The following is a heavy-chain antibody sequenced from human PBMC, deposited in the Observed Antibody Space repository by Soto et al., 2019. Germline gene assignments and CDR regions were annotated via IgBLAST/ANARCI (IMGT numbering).Heavy chain of an antibody. Sequence: EVQLLESGGGLVQPGGSLRLSCAASGFTFSSYAMSWVRQAPGKGLEWVSAISGSGGSTYYADSVKGRFTISRDNSKNPLYLQMNSLRAEDTAVYYCAKGVEFRLVKNYFDYWGQGTLVTVSS. D-gene: IGHD2-15*01. CDR3: AKGVEFRLVKNYFDY. J-gene: IGHJ4*02. V-gene: IGHV3-23*01. CDR1: GFTFSSYA. CDR2: ISGSGGST.